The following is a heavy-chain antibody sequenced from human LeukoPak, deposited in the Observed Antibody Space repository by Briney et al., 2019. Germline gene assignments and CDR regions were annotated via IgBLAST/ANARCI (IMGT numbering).Heavy chain of an antibody. D-gene: IGHD3-16*01. V-gene: IGHV3-9*03. Sequence: GRSLRLSCAASGFTFDGYAMHWVRQAPGKGLEWVSGISWNSGGIGYADSVKGRFTISRDNAKNSLYLQMNSLRAEDMAFYYCAAKKGGSANFDYWGQGTLVTVSS. CDR2: ISWNSGGI. J-gene: IGHJ4*02. CDR1: GFTFDGYA. CDR3: AAKKGGSANFDY.